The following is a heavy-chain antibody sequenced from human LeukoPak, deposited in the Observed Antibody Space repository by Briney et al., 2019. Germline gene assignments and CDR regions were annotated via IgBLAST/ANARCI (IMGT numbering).Heavy chain of an antibody. J-gene: IGHJ6*02. V-gene: IGHV3-13*01. Sequence: PGGSLRLSCAASGFTFSSYDMHWVRQATGKGLEWVSAIGTAGDTYYPGSVKGRFTISRENAKNSLYLQMNSLRAGDMAVYYCARNSYYYGMDVWGQGTTVTVSS. CDR2: IGTAGDT. CDR3: ARNSYYYGMDV. CDR1: GFTFSSYD.